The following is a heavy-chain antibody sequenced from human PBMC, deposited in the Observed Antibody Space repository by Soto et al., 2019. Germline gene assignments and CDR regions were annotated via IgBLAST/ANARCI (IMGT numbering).Heavy chain of an antibody. J-gene: IGHJ4*02. CDR2: IIPILGIA. CDR1: GGTFSSYT. Sequence: QVQLVQSGAEVKKPGSSGKVSCKASGGTFSSYTISWVRQAPGQGLEWMGRIIPILGIANYAQKFQGRVTITADKSTSTAYMELSSLRSEDTAVYYCARDPPGNRYCSGGSCYSTPDYWGQGTLVTVSS. D-gene: IGHD2-15*01. V-gene: IGHV1-69*08. CDR3: ARDPPGNRYCSGGSCYSTPDY.